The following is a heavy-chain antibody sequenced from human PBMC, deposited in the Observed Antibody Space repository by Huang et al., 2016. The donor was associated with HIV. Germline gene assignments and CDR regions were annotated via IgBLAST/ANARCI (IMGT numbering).Heavy chain of an antibody. V-gene: IGHV1-18*01. J-gene: IGHJ4*02. Sequence: QVQLVQSGAEVKKPGASVKVSCKASAYTFINYGISWVRQAPGQVLEWMGWISAYNGDTNYAQRLQGRVTMTTDTSTSTAYMELRSLRSDDTAVYYCARSSDGGRNDYWGQGTLVTVSS. CDR2: ISAYNGDT. CDR1: AYTFINYG. D-gene: IGHD3-10*01. CDR3: ARSSDGGRNDY.